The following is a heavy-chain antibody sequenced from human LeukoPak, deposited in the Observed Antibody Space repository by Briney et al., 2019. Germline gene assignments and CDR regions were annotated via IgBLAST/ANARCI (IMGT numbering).Heavy chain of an antibody. Sequence: SETLSLTCTVSGGSISSYYWSWIRQPPGKGLEGMGNIYYRGSTNSHHSLKSRVTISVDTSKNQFSLKLSSVTAADTAVYYCARGSEQLVLPYYYGMDVWGQGTTVTVSS. V-gene: IGHV4-59*01. CDR2: IYYRGST. CDR1: GGSISSYY. CDR3: ARGSEQLVLPYYYGMDV. J-gene: IGHJ6*02. D-gene: IGHD6-6*01.